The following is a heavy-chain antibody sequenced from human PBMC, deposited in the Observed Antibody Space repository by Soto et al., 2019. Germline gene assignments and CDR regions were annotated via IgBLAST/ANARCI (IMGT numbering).Heavy chain of an antibody. J-gene: IGHJ5*02. CDR1: GFTFTSSS. CDR2: ITVGTGNT. CDR3: ATNIGGYDLEDSWFDP. D-gene: IGHD5-12*01. Sequence: ASVKVSCKASGFTFTSSSVQWVRQARGQCLEWIGWITVGTGNTNYAQKFQERVTITRDMSTSTAYMELSNLRSEDTAVYYCATNIGGYDLEDSWFDPWGQGTLVTVSS. V-gene: IGHV1-58*01.